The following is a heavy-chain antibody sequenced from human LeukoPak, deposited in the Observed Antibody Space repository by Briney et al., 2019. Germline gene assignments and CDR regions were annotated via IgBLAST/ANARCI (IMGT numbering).Heavy chain of an antibody. J-gene: IGHJ3*02. D-gene: IGHD1-1*01. CDR2: IFYSGST. Sequence: SETLSLTCTVSGGSISTSSYYWGWVRQPPGKGLEWIGNIFYSGSTYYSPSLKSRVTISLDTSRNQFSLKLNSVTAADTAVYFCATDPTTNAAQINALTIWGQGTMVTVSS. CDR1: GGSISTSSYY. CDR3: ATDPTTNAAQINALTI. V-gene: IGHV4-39*07.